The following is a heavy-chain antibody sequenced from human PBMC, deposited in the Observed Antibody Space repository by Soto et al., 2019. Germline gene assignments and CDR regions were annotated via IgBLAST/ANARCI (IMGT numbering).Heavy chain of an antibody. J-gene: IGHJ4*02. CDR2: MNPNSGNT. V-gene: IGHV1-8*01. CDR3: ARGLTHYYYDSSGSLG. D-gene: IGHD3-22*01. Sequence: GASVKVSCKASGYTFTSYDINWVRQATGQGLEWMGWMNPNSGNTGYAQKFQGRVTMTRNTSISTAYMELSSLRSEDTAVYYCARGLTHYYYDSSGSLGWGQGTLVTVS. CDR1: GYTFTSYD.